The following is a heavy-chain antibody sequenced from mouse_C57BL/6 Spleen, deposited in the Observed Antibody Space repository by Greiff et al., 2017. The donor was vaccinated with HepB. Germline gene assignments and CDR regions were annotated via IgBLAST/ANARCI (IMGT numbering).Heavy chain of an antibody. V-gene: IGHV1-52*01. J-gene: IGHJ1*03. CDR3: ARGGDGSSHWYFDV. CDR2: IAPSDSET. Sequence: QVHVKQPGAELVRPGSSVKLSCKASGYTFTSYWMHWVKQRPLQGLEWIGNIAPSDSETHYSQKFKDKATLTVDKSSSTAYMQLSSLTSEDSAVYYCARGGDGSSHWYFDVWGTGTTVTVSS. CDR1: GYTFTSYW. D-gene: IGHD1-1*01.